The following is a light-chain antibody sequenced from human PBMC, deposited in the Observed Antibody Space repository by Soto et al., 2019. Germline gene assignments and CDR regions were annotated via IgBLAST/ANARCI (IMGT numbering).Light chain of an antibody. Sequence: QSVLTQPASVSGSPGQSITISCTGTSSDVGSYNLVSWYQQHPGKAPKLMIYEVSKRPSGVSNRFSGSKSGNTASLIISGLQAEDEADYYCCSYAGSSTLWVFGGGTKLTVL. CDR2: EVS. CDR1: SSDVGSYNL. J-gene: IGLJ3*02. V-gene: IGLV2-23*02. CDR3: CSYAGSSTLWV.